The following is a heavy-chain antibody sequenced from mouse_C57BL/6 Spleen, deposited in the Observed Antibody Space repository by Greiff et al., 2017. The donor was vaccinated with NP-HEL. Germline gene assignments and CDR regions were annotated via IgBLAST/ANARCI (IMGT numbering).Heavy chain of an antibody. J-gene: IGHJ3*01. CDR1: GYTFTDYY. CDR2: IHPNNGGT. CDR3: AGRGYGNYWLAY. D-gene: IGHD2-10*02. V-gene: IGHV1-26*01. Sequence: VQLQQSGPELVKPGASVKISCKASGYTFTDYYMNWVKQSHGKSLEWIGDIHPNNGGTSYNQKFKGKATLTVDKSSSTAYMELRSLTSEDSAVYYCAGRGYGNYWLAYWGQGTLVTVSA.